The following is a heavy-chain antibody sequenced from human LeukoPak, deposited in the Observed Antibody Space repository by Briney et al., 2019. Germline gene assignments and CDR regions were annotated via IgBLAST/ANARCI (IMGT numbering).Heavy chain of an antibody. Sequence: SETLSLTCTVSGGPISSSSYYWGWIRQPPGKGLEWIGSIYYSGSTYYNPSLKSRVTISVDKSKNQFSLKLSSMTAADTAVYYCARDPGYGSGSYYFDYWGQGTLVTVSS. D-gene: IGHD3-10*01. V-gene: IGHV4-39*07. CDR1: GGPISSSSYY. J-gene: IGHJ4*02. CDR2: IYYSGST. CDR3: ARDPGYGSGSYYFDY.